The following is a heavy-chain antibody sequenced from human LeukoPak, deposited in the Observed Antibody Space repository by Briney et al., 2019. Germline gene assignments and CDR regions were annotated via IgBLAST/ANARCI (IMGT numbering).Heavy chain of an antibody. Sequence: GGPLRLSCAASGFTFAIHAMTWVRQAPGKGLEWVSGISGDGASTHYAESVKGQFTISRDNPQNTLFLQMNSLRVEDTAIYYCAKDSYVSGRPLHTFDVWGQGTMVTVSS. CDR3: AKDSYVSGRPLHTFDV. V-gene: IGHV3-23*01. J-gene: IGHJ3*01. D-gene: IGHD3-10*01. CDR1: GFTFAIHA. CDR2: ISGDGAST.